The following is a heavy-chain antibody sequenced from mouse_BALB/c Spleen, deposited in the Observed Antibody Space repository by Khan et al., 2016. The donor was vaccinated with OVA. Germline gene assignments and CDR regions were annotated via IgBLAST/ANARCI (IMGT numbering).Heavy chain of an antibody. V-gene: IGHV3-8*02. CDR3: ARSTYRYAFVY. CDR2: IIYTGYT. CDR1: GDSITTGY. J-gene: IGHJ3*01. Sequence: EVQLQESGPSLVKPSQTLYLTCSVTGDSITTGYWNWIRNFPGTKLEYMGYIIYTGYTYYNPSLTSRISITRHTSNNQYYLQLNSVTDEDTATYYCARSTYRYAFVYWGQGTLDTGSA.